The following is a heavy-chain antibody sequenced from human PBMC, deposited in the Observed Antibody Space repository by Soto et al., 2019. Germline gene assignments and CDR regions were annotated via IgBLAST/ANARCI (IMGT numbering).Heavy chain of an antibody. CDR2: ISPYNADNGDT. D-gene: IGHD2-8*02. Sequence: QVQLVQSGAELKKPGASVKVSCKTSGYTFSNYAISWVRQAPGQGLEWMGWISPYNADNGDTKNAQMLQGRVTMTIDTSASTAYMELRSLRLDDTAVYYCARAELERGEVGYYGMDVWGQGTTVNVSS. V-gene: IGHV1-18*04. J-gene: IGHJ6*02. CDR1: GYTFSNYA. CDR3: ARAELERGEVGYYGMDV.